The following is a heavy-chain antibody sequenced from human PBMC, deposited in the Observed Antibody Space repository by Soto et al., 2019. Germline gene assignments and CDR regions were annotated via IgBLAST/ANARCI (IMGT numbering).Heavy chain of an antibody. V-gene: IGHV3-30*18. D-gene: IGHD2-21*01. CDR1: GFTFRSYA. Sequence: QVQLLESGGGVVQPGKSLRLSCVASGFTFRSYAMHWVRQAPGQGLEWVAFTSYDGSTQDYAESVKGRFTVSRGNFANILYLEMNSLRPEDTAVYYCAKEGQAHCSGDSCFSGWFDSWGHGTQVTVSS. CDR3: AKEGQAHCSGDSCFSGWFDS. CDR2: TSYDGSTQ. J-gene: IGHJ5*01.